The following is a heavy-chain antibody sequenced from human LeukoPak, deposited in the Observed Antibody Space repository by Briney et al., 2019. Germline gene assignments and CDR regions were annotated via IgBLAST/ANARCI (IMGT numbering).Heavy chain of an antibody. D-gene: IGHD6-6*01. CDR2: VYASGNT. CDR3: AREDLVLHYFDY. Sequence: GSLRLSCAASGFSIRSNYMSWVRQAPGKGLEWVSIVYASGNTYYSDSVKGRFTISRDNSKNTLYLQMNSLRAEDTAVYYCAREDLVLHYFDYWGQGTLVTVSS. V-gene: IGHV3-53*01. CDR1: GFSIRSNY. J-gene: IGHJ4*02.